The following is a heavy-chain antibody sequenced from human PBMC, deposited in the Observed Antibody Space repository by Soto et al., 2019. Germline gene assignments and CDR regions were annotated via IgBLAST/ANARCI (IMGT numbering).Heavy chain of an antibody. D-gene: IGHD3-10*01. CDR2: ISHDGSSM. CDR3: MTPGSADHSDY. CDR1: GIFFSSYG. J-gene: IGHJ4*02. Sequence: QVQLVESGGGVVQAGRSLRLSCAASGIFFSSYGMHWVRQAPGKGLEWVALISHDGSSMFYADSVGGRFTISRDNSRDMVFLQMSGLRPEDTALYYCMTPGSADHSDYWGQGTLVTVSS. V-gene: IGHV3-30*03.